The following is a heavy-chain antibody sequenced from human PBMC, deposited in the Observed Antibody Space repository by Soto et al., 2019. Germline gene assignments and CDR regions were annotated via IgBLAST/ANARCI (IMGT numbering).Heavy chain of an antibody. CDR2: IIPILGIA. J-gene: IGHJ6*02. CDR3: ASLHCSSTSCYLGSYGMDV. V-gene: IGHV1-69*02. Sequence: SVKVSCKASGGTFSSYTISWVRQAPGQGLEWMGRIIPILGIANYAQKFQGRVTITADKSTSTAYMELSSLRSEDTAVYYCASLHCSSTSCYLGSYGMDVWGQGTTVTVSS. D-gene: IGHD2-2*01. CDR1: GGTFSSYT.